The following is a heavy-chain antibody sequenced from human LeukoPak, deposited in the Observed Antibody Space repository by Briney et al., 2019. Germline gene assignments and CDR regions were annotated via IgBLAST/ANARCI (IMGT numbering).Heavy chain of an antibody. J-gene: IGHJ6*02. CDR2: IYYSGST. CDR1: GGSISSGDYY. V-gene: IGHV4-30-4*01. D-gene: IGHD1-1*01. Sequence: SETLSLTCTVSGGSISSGDYYWSWIRQPPGKGLEWIGYIYYSGSTYYNPSLKSRVTISVDTSKNQFSLKLSSVTAADTAVYYCARDRYWNDYYYGMDVWGQGTTVTVSS. CDR3: ARDRYWNDYYYGMDV.